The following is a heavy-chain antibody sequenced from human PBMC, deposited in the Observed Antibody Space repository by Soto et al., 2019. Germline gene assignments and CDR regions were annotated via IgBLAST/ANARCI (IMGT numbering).Heavy chain of an antibody. D-gene: IGHD6-13*01. CDR2: INGDGRAT. Sequence: GGSLRLSCTASGFAFSHYWMHWVRQAAGKGLMWVSRINGDGRATAYADSVKGRFTISRDNSKNTLYLQMNSLRAEDTAVYYCARGLASIAAAGDYWGQGTLVTVSS. CDR1: GFAFSHYW. CDR3: ARGLASIAAAGDY. V-gene: IGHV3-74*01. J-gene: IGHJ4*02.